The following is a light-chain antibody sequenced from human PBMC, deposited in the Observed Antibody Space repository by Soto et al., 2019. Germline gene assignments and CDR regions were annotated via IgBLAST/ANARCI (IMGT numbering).Light chain of an antibody. Sequence: EIVMTQSPATLSVSPGERATVSCRASQSVSSNLAWYQQKPGQAPRLLIYGASSRSSGIPARFSGSGSGTEFTLTISSLQSADFALYYCQQYNDWPLTFGQGTKVDIK. V-gene: IGKV3-15*01. CDR2: GAS. J-gene: IGKJ1*01. CDR3: QQYNDWPLT. CDR1: QSVSSN.